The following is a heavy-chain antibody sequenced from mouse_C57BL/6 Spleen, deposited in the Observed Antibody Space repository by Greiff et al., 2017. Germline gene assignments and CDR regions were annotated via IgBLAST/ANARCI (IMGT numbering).Heavy chain of an antibody. CDR2: IDPSDSYT. CDR3: ARGGRYYAMDY. Sequence: VQLQQPGAELVMPGASVKLSCKASGYTFTSYWMHWVKQRPGQGLEWIGEIDPSDSYTNYNQKFKGKSTLTVDKSSSTAYMQLSSLTSEDSAVYYCARGGRYYAMDYWGQGTTLTVSS. V-gene: IGHV1-69*01. CDR1: GYTFTSYW. J-gene: IGHJ2*01. D-gene: IGHD1-1*02.